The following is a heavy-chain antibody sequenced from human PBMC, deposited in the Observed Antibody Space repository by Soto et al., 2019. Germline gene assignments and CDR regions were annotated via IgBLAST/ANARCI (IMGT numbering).Heavy chain of an antibody. J-gene: IGHJ5*02. D-gene: IGHD3-10*01. CDR2: IYHSGST. Sequence: QLQLQESGSGLVKPSQTLSLTCAVSGGSISSGSYSWSWIRQPPGKGLEWIGYIYHSGSTYYNPSLKSRVTISVERSKNQFSLKPSSVTAADTAVYYCARGRRGVIHRGHNWFDPWGQGTLVTVSS. CDR1: GGSISSGSYS. V-gene: IGHV4-30-2*01. CDR3: ARGRRGVIHRGHNWFDP.